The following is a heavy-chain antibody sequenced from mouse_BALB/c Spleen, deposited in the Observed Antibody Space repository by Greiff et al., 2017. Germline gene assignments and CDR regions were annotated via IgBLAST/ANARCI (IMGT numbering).Heavy chain of an antibody. CDR1: GFTFSSYY. Sequence: EVKLMESGGGLVKLGGSLKLSCAASGFTFSSYYMSWVRQTPEKRLELVAAINSNGGSTYYPDTVKGRFTISRDNAKNTLYLQMSSLKSEDTALYYCARQRYWYFDVWGAGTTVTVSS. J-gene: IGHJ1*01. V-gene: IGHV5-6-2*01. CDR3: ARQRYWYFDV. CDR2: INSNGGST.